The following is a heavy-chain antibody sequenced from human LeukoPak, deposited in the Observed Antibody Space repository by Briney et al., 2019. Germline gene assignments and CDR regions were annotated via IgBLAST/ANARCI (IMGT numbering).Heavy chain of an antibody. CDR1: GFTFRTSA. D-gene: IGHD1-26*01. CDR2: VGTSGDMT. V-gene: IGHV3-48*04. CDR3: ARDSGVGGTFDY. J-gene: IGHJ4*02. Sequence: GGSLRLSCATSGFTFRTSAFSWVRQAPGKGLEWVSYVGTSGDMTYYSASVTGRFTISRDNSKNSLFLQMTSLRVEDTAVYYCARDSGVGGTFDYWGQRSLLTVSS.